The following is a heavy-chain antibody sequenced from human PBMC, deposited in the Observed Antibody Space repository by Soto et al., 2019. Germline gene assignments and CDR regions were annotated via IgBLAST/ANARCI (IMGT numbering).Heavy chain of an antibody. D-gene: IGHD6-19*01. V-gene: IGHV4-34*01. Sequence: QVQLQQWGAGLLKPSETLSLTCAVYGGSFSGYYWSWIRQPPGKGLEWIGEINHSGSTNYNPSLKSRVTISVDTSKNQFPLKLSSVTAADTAVYYCARSYSSGWFHYWGQGTLVTVSS. CDR3: ARSYSSGWFHY. CDR2: INHSGST. CDR1: GGSFSGYY. J-gene: IGHJ4*02.